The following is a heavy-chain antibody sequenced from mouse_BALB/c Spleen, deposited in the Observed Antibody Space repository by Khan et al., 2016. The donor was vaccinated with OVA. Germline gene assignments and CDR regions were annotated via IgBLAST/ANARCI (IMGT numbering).Heavy chain of an antibody. CDR3: AASILFYYSMDY. Sequence: QVQLQQSGAELAKPGASVKMSCKASGYTFTSYWMHWVKQRPGQGLEWIGYINSSTGYTEYNQKFKDKATLTTDKSSSTAYMQLSSLTSENSAVYYCAASILFYYSMDYWGQGTSVTVSS. D-gene: IGHD6-1*01. CDR1: GYTFTSYW. J-gene: IGHJ4*01. CDR2: INSSTGYT. V-gene: IGHV1-7*01.